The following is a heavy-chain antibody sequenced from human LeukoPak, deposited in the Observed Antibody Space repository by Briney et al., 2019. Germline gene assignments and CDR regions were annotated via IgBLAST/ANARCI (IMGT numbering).Heavy chain of an antibody. J-gene: IGHJ4*02. CDR1: GYTFTSYG. V-gene: IGHV1-18*01. D-gene: IGHD3-16*02. Sequence: GASVEVSCKASGYTFTSYGISWVRQAPGQGLEWMGWISAYNGNTNYAQKLQGRVTMTTDTSTSTAYMELRSLRSDDTAVYYCARDSLGDYVWGSYRHDLDYWGQGTLVTVSS. CDR2: ISAYNGNT. CDR3: ARDSLGDYVWGSYRHDLDY.